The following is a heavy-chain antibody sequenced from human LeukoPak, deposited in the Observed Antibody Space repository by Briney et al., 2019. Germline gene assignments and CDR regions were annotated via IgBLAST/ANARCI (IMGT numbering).Heavy chain of an antibody. CDR1: GGSISSYY. D-gene: IGHD3-10*01. V-gene: IGHV4-4*07. CDR3: ARDPAGYYGPGSYSRRSDASDI. Sequence: SETLSLTCAVSGGSISSYYWSWIRQPAGKGLEWIGRIYTSGSTNYNPSLKSRVTMSVDTSKNQFSLKLSSVTAADTAVYYCARDPAGYYGPGSYSRRSDASDIWGQGTMVTVSS. CDR2: IYTSGST. J-gene: IGHJ3*02.